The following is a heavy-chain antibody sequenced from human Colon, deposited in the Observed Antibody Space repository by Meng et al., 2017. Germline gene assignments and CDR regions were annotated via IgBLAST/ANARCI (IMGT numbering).Heavy chain of an antibody. J-gene: IGHJ4*02. V-gene: IGHV3-15*02. CDR2: IKSKADGGTA. Sequence: VKLVGSGGSLVKPGGSLRLSCAASGFTFSNAWMSWVRQAPGKGLEWVGRIKSKADGGTADYAAPVNGRFSISRDDSKNTLYLQMNSLKTEDTAVYYCGGNNYGYDYWGQGTLVTVSS. D-gene: IGHD5-18*01. CDR3: GGNNYGYDY. CDR1: GFTFSNAW.